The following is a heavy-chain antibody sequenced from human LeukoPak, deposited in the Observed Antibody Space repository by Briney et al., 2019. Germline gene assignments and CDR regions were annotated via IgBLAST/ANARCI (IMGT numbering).Heavy chain of an antibody. J-gene: IGHJ4*02. CDR1: DYTFTSYG. Sequence: ASVKVSCQASDYTFTSYGISWVRQGPGQGLEWMGWISAYNGNTHYAQKLQGRVTMTTDTSTSTVYMELRSLRSDDTAVYYCARGSPPRRNYDSRGYYSYYFDYWGQGTLVTVSS. V-gene: IGHV1-18*01. D-gene: IGHD3-22*01. CDR3: ARGSPPRRNYDSRGYYSYYFDY. CDR2: ISAYNGNT.